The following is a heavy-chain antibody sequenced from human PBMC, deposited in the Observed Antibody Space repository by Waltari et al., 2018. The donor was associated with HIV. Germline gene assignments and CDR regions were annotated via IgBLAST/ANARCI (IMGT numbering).Heavy chain of an antibody. D-gene: IGHD3-22*01. CDR1: GYTFTGYY. Sequence: QVQLVQSGAEVKKPGASVKVSCKASGYTFTGYYIHRVRQAPGQGLEGMGWINPNSGGTNYAQNFQGRVTMTRDTSISTAYMELSRLRSDDTAVYYCATPSYDSSGYYSAGSEFDYWGQGTLVTVSS. CDR3: ATPSYDSSGYYSAGSEFDY. V-gene: IGHV1-2*02. CDR2: INPNSGGT. J-gene: IGHJ4*02.